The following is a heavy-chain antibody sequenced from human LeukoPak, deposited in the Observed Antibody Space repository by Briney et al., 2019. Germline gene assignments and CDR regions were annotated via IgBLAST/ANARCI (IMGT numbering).Heavy chain of an antibody. Sequence: GGSLRLSCAASGFTFSTYGMHWVRQAPGKGLEWVAIILYDGSNKYYADSVKGRFTVSRDNAKHTLYLQMSSLRAEDTAIYYCAKEFSSGLYYFDHWGQGTPVAVSS. V-gene: IGHV3-30*18. J-gene: IGHJ4*02. CDR2: ILYDGSNK. CDR1: GFTFSTYG. D-gene: IGHD6-19*01. CDR3: AKEFSSGLYYFDH.